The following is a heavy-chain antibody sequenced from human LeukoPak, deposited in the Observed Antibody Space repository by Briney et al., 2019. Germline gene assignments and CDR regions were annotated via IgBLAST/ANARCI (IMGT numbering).Heavy chain of an antibody. D-gene: IGHD5-24*01. Sequence: GGSLRLSCAASGFMFSSNWMSWVRLAPGKGLEWVANIKDDGTETYYVDSVKGRFTISRDNAKNSLYLQMNSLRVEDTAVYYCAKEGRSLQTYWGQGTLVTVSS. CDR2: IKDDGTET. J-gene: IGHJ4*02. CDR3: AKEGRSLQTY. V-gene: IGHV3-7*03. CDR1: GFMFSSNW.